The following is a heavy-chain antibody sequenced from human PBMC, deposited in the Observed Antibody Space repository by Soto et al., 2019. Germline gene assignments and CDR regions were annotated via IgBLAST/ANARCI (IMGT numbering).Heavy chain of an antibody. Sequence: ASVKVSCKASGYTFTSYGISWVRQAPGQGLEWMGWISAYNGNTNYAQKLQGRVTMTTDTSTSTAYMELRSLRSDDTAVYYCARDEKLGGSGSFTEGGGKGGDYWGQGTLVTVSS. CDR3: ARDEKLGGSGSFTEGGGKGGDY. D-gene: IGHD3-10*01. V-gene: IGHV1-18*01. J-gene: IGHJ4*02. CDR1: GYTFTSYG. CDR2: ISAYNGNT.